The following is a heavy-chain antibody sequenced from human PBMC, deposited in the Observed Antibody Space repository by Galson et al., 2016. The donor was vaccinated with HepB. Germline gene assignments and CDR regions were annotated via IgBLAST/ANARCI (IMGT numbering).Heavy chain of an antibody. CDR1: GFTFSSYS. CDR3: VRGYCTGCVCSPGGY. V-gene: IGHV3-48*01. Sequence: SLRLSCAASGFTFSSYSMSWVRQAPGKGLEWVSHISTSGNNVYYADSVKARFTISRDNAKNSLYLQRNSLRAEDTAVYYCVRGYCTGCVCSPGGYWGQGTLVTVSS. J-gene: IGHJ4*02. D-gene: IGHD2-8*02. CDR2: ISTSGNNV.